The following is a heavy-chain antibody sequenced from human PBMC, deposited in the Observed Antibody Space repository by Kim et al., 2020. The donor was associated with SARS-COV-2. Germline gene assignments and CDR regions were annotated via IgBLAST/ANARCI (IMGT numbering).Heavy chain of an antibody. D-gene: IGHD3-10*01. J-gene: IGHJ4*01. CDR1: GFTFSNYE. CDR2: ISSTGRTV. CDR3: ARQFFSVYCPGCYWYDY. V-gene: IGHV3-48*03. Sequence: GGSLRLSCAASGFTFSNYEMNWVRQAPGKGLEWISSISSTGRTVYSAASVGCRFITSKDSAKNSLYLQMSRRRVDNAVPYYSARQFFSVYCPGCYWYDY.